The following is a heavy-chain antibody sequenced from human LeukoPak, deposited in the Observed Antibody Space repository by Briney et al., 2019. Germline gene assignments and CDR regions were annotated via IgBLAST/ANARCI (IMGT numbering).Heavy chain of an antibody. D-gene: IGHD3-16*02. Sequence: GGSLRLSRAASGFTFSSYWMGWVRQAPGKGLEWVANIKQDGSEKYYVDSVKGRFTISRDNAKKSLYLQMNSLRAEDTAVYYCARSVITFGGVIAEVGYYFDYWGQGTLVTVSS. J-gene: IGHJ4*02. CDR1: GFTFSSYW. CDR3: ARSVITFGGVIAEVGYYFDY. V-gene: IGHV3-7*01. CDR2: IKQDGSEK.